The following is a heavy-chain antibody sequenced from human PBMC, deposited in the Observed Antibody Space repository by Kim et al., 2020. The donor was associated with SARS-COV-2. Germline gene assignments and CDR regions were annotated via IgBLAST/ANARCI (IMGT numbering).Heavy chain of an antibody. CDR3: ARDWDHREDYFDY. D-gene: IGHD1-26*01. Sequence: YVDSGKGRFTISKDNAKNSLYLQMNSRGAEDTAVYYCARDWDHREDYFDYWGQGTLVTVSS. V-gene: IGHV3-7*01. J-gene: IGHJ4*02.